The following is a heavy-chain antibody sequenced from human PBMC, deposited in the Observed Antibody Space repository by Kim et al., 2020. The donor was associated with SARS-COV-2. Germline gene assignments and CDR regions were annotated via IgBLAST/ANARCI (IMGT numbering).Heavy chain of an antibody. CDR1: GGSISSSSYY. D-gene: IGHD1-26*01. J-gene: IGHJ4*02. CDR2: IYYSGST. Sequence: SETLSLTCTVSGGSISSSSYYWGWIRQPPGKGLEWIGSIYYSGSTYYNPSLKSRVTISVDTSKNQFSLKLSSVTAADTAVYYCARHVFRYSGGYFEDWGQGTLVTVSS. V-gene: IGHV4-39*01. CDR3: ARHVFRYSGGYFED.